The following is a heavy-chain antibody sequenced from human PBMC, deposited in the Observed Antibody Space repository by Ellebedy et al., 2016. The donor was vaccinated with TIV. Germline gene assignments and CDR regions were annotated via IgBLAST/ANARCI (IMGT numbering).Heavy chain of an antibody. Sequence: PGGSLRLSCAASGFTLRNYWMNWVRQAPGKGLELVANIKQDGREKNYVDSVKGRFAISRDNDKNSLYLQMNSLRGEDTAVYYCARGSVVTGADSWGQGTLVTVSS. D-gene: IGHD2-21*02. CDR2: IKQDGREK. V-gene: IGHV3-7*03. CDR1: GFTLRNYW. CDR3: ARGSVVTGADS. J-gene: IGHJ4*02.